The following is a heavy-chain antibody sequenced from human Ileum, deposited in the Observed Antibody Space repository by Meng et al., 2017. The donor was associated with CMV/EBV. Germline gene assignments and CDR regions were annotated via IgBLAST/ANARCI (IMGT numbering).Heavy chain of an antibody. CDR2: IHPTGTT. J-gene: IGHJ5*02. D-gene: IGHD3-10*01. CDR3: ARAAARGVPVDL. Sequence: HVQLQESGQRLLPPSETLSLTCTVTGGSLSSYYWTWIRQPAGKGLEWIGRIHPTGTTDDNPSLRSRVSMSLDKSKNQFSLKLTSVTAADTAVYYCARAAARGVPVDLWGQGTLVTVSS. CDR1: GGSLSSYY. V-gene: IGHV4-4*07.